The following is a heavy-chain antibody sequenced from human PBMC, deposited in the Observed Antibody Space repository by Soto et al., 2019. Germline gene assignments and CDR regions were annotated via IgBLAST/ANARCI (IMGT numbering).Heavy chain of an antibody. V-gene: IGHV3-21*06. Sequence: LRLSCAASGFTFSRYGMNWLRQAPGKGLEWVASISSTTSYVYYADSVKGRFSTSRDNAKNILYLEMYALRTEDTAVYYCARDPSEGRVGNWFESWGQGTLVTVSS. CDR2: ISSTTSYV. D-gene: IGHD2-2*01. J-gene: IGHJ5*01. CDR3: ARDPSEGRVGNWFES. CDR1: GFTFSRYG.